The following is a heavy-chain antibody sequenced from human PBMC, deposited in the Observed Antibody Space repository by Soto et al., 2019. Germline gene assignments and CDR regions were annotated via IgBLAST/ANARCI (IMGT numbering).Heavy chain of an antibody. CDR1: GFTITNYA. CDR2: LSSDGGDT. D-gene: IGHD3-9*01. V-gene: IGHV3-23*01. J-gene: IGHJ4*02. Sequence: EVQLLESGGDLVQPGGSLRLSCAGSGFTITNYAMTWVRQAPGKGLEWVSLLSSDGGDTYYADSVKGRVTISRDTSKNTLYLQINSLTADDTAVYYCATTILRYFFDNWGQGTLVTVSS. CDR3: ATTILRYFFDN.